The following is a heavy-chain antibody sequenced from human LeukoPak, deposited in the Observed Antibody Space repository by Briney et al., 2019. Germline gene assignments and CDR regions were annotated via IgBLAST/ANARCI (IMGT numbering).Heavy chain of an antibody. CDR1: GFTFSSYA. CDR2: ISGSGGST. J-gene: IGHJ3*02. Sequence: GGSLRLSCAASGFTFSSYAMSWVRQAPGKGLEWVSTISGSGGSTYYADSVKGRFTISRDNAKNSLYLQMNSLRAEDTAVYYCARESNSAYDSSGHDAFDIWGQGTMVTVSS. CDR3: ARESNSAYDSSGHDAFDI. D-gene: IGHD3-22*01. V-gene: IGHV3-23*01.